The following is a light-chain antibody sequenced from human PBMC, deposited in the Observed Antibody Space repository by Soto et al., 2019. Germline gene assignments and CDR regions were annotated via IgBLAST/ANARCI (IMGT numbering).Light chain of an antibody. Sequence: SYELTQPPSVSVSPGQTASITCSGDKLGDEYACWYQQKPGQSPVLVIYEDRERPSGIPERLSGSNSGNTATLTISGTQAMDEADYYCQAWDSSNVVFGGGTKLTVL. CDR1: KLGDEY. CDR2: EDR. CDR3: QAWDSSNVV. V-gene: IGLV3-1*01. J-gene: IGLJ2*01.